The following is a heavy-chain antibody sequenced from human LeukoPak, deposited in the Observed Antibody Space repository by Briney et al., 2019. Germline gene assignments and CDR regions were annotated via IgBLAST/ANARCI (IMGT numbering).Heavy chain of an antibody. CDR1: GFTFSSYE. CDR3: ASYCSSTSCYAGFDY. J-gene: IGHJ4*02. Sequence: PGGSLRLSCAASGFTFSSYEMNWVRQAPGKGLEWVSYISSSGSTRYYADSVKGRFTISRDNAKNSLYLQMNSLRAEDTAVYYCASYCSSTSCYAGFDYWGQGTLVTVSS. D-gene: IGHD2-2*01. V-gene: IGHV3-48*03. CDR2: ISSSGSTR.